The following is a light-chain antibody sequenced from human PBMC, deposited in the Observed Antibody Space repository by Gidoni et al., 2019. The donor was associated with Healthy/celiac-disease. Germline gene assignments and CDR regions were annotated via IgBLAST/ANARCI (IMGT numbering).Light chain of an antibody. CDR1: QSISSW. J-gene: IGKJ1*01. CDR3: QQYNSYSWP. CDR2: KAS. V-gene: IGKV1-5*03. Sequence: DIQMTPSPSTLSASVGDRVTITCRASQSISSWLAWYQQKPGKAPKLLIDKASSLESGVPSRFSGSGSGTEFTLTISSLQPDDFATYYCQQYNSYSWPFGQGTKVEIK.